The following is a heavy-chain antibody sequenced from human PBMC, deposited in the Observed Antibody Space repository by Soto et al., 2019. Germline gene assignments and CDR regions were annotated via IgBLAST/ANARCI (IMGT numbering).Heavy chain of an antibody. CDR1: GYTFTSYA. V-gene: IGHV1-3*01. D-gene: IGHD3-10*01. CDR2: INAGNGNT. CDR3: ARDRYYGSGSYNHFDY. Sequence: GASVKDSCKASGYTFTSYAMHWVRQAPGQRLEWMGWINAGNGNTKYSQKFQGRVTITRDTSASTAYMELSSLRSEDTAVYYCARDRYYGSGSYNHFDYWGQGTLVTVSS. J-gene: IGHJ4*02.